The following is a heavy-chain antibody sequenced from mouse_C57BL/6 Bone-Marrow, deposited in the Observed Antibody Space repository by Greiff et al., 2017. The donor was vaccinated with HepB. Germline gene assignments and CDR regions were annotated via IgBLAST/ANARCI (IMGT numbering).Heavy chain of an antibody. D-gene: IGHD2-4*01. CDR1: GFNIKDDY. CDR2: IDPENGDT. Sequence: VQLQQSGAELVRPGASVKLSCTASGFNIKDDYMHWVKQRPEQGLEWIGWIDPENGDTEYASKFQGKATITADTSSNTAYLQCSSLTSEDNAVYYCTTKGVYDYDVAWFAYWGQGTLVTVSA. J-gene: IGHJ3*01. CDR3: TTKGVYDYDVAWFAY. V-gene: IGHV14-4*01.